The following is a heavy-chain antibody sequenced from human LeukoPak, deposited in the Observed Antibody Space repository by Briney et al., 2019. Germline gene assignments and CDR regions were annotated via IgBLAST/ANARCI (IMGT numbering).Heavy chain of an antibody. V-gene: IGHV1-18*01. CDR1: GYTFTSYG. J-gene: IGHJ4*02. CDR2: ISAYNGNT. CDR3: ARRTYHYDSGRIGYYFDR. D-gene: IGHD3-10*01. Sequence: EASVKVSCKASGYTFTSYGISWVRQAPGQGLEWMGWISAYNGNTNYAQKLQGRVTFARDTSITTASMELSSLRSEDTAVYFCARRTYHYDSGRIGYYFDRWGQGTLVTVSS.